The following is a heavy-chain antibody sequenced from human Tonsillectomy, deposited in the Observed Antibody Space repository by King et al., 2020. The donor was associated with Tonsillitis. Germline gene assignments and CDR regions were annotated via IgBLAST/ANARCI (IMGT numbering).Heavy chain of an antibody. CDR2: INHSGST. D-gene: IGHD3-16*01. V-gene: IGHV4-34*01. Sequence: VQLQQWGAGLLKPSETLSLTCAVYGGSFSGYYWSWIRQPPGKGLEWIGEINHSGSTNYNPSLKSRVTISVDTSKNQFSLKLSSVTAADTAVYYCARAKTPRRGSYVDYWGQGTLVTVSS. CDR1: GGSFSGYY. CDR3: ARAKTPRRGSYVDY. J-gene: IGHJ4*02.